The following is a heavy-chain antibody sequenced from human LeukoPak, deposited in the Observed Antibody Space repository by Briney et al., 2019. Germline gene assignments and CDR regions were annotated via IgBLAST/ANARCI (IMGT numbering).Heavy chain of an antibody. V-gene: IGHV3-33*01. CDR2: IRHDGSNK. D-gene: IGHD2-2*01. J-gene: IGHJ4*02. CDR3: ARGKGSTTRYYFDY. Sequence: GGSLRLSCAASGFTLSSYAMHWVRQAPGKGLEWVAVIRHDGSNKYFTDSVKGRFTISRDNSKNTLYLQINSLRAEDTAVYYCARGKGSTTRYYFDYWGQGTLVTVSS. CDR1: GFTLSSYA.